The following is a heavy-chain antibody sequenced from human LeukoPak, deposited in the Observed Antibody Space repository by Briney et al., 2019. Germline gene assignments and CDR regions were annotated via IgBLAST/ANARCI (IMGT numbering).Heavy chain of an antibody. J-gene: IGHJ5*02. Sequence: SERLSLTYIVSGASISIYYWCWMRQPDGKAGEGGGRIYVIGSTTYNPSLESRVTMSPDTSKNHLSQKLRSVTAADTAVYYCATDSGTTGEVKFDPWGQGTLVTVSS. CDR3: ATDSGTTGEVKFDP. CDR2: IYVIGST. CDR1: GASISIYY. V-gene: IGHV4-4*07. D-gene: IGHD1-7*01.